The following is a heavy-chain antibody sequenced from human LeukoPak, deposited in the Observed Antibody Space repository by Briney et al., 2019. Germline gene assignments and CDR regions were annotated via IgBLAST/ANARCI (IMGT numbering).Heavy chain of an antibody. V-gene: IGHV1-69*05. CDR1: GGTFSSYA. D-gene: IGHD6-25*01. CDR2: IIPIFGTA. Sequence: ASVKVSCKASGGTFSSYAISWVRQAPGQGLEWMGGIIPIFGTANYAQKFQGRVTITTDESTSTAYMELSSLRSEDTAVYYCARASGAVYYHYYYYMDVWGKGTTVTVAS. J-gene: IGHJ6*03. CDR3: ARASGAVYYHYYYYMDV.